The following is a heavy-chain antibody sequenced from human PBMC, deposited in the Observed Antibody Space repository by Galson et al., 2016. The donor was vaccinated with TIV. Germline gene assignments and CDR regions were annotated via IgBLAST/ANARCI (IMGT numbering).Heavy chain of an antibody. Sequence: SLRLSCAASGFTVSGNYMTWVRQAPGKGLEWVSLIYNDGSTTYADSVKGRFSISRDNFKNTVYLQMNSLRADDTAVYYCARDRRHCGNECYLIYYYGMDVWGQGTTVTVSS. CDR1: GFTVSGNY. J-gene: IGHJ6*02. V-gene: IGHV3-53*05. CDR3: ARDRRHCGNECYLIYYYGMDV. CDR2: IYNDGST. D-gene: IGHD2-21*01.